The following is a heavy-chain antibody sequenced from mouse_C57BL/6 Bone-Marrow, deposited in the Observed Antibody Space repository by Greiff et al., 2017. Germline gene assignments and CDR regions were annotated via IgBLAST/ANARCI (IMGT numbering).Heavy chain of an antibody. CDR1: GFNIKDDY. J-gene: IGHJ2*01. V-gene: IGHV14-4*01. CDR3: TTSGYDD. Sequence: EVQVVESGAELVRPGASVKLSCTASGFNIKDDYMHWVKQRPEQGLEWIGWIDPENGDTEYASKFQGKATITADTSSNTAYLQLSSLTSEDTAVYYCTTSGYDDRGQGTTLTVSS. CDR2: IDPENGDT. D-gene: IGHD2-2*01.